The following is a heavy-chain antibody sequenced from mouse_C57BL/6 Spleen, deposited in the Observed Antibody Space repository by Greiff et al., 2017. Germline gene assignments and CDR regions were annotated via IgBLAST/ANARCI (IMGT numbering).Heavy chain of an antibody. CDR3: ARTLLRYPYYFDC. V-gene: IGHV1-50*01. CDR1: GYTFTSYW. D-gene: IGHD1-1*01. CDR2: IDPSDSYT. J-gene: IGHJ2*01. Sequence: QVQLQQPGAELVKPGASVKLSCKASGYTFTSYWMQWVKQRPGRGLEWIGEIDPSDSYTKYNQKFKGKATLTVDTSSNTAYMQHSSLTSEDSAVSYSARTLLRYPYYFDCWGQGTTLTVSS.